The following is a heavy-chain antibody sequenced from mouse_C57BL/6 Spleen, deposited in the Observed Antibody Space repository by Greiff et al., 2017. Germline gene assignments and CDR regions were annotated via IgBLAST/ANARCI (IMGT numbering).Heavy chain of an antibody. CDR3: ARWGGSSYW. CDR1: GYTFPSYW. Sequence: QVQLQQSGAELVMPGASVKLSCKASGYTFPSYWMHWVKQRPGQGLEWIGEIDPSDSYTNYNQKFKGKSTLTVDKSSSTAYMQLSSLTSEDSAVYYCARWGGSSYWWGQGTTLTVSS. D-gene: IGHD1-1*01. CDR2: IDPSDSYT. J-gene: IGHJ2*01. V-gene: IGHV1-69*01.